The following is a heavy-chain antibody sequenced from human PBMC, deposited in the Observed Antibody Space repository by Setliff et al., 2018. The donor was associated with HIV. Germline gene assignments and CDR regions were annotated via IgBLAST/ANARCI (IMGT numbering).Heavy chain of an antibody. J-gene: IGHJ5*02. Sequence: SETLSLTCTVSGDPISSSSYYWGWIRQPPGKGLEWIGSIYYSYSTYYNPSLKSRVTISLDTSKNQLSLKLSSVTAADTAVYYCASRGDSGWYYRSGFDPWGQGTLVTVSS. D-gene: IGHD6-19*01. CDR1: GDPISSSSYY. CDR2: IYYSYST. CDR3: ASRGDSGWYYRSGFDP. V-gene: IGHV4-39*01.